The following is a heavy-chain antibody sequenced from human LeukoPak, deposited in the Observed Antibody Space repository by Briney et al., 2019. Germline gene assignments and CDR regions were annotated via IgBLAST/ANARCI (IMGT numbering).Heavy chain of an antibody. CDR3: AREDGYSSSWYSDY. D-gene: IGHD6-13*01. CDR1: GFSFSSYV. V-gene: IGHV3-11*05. Sequence: GGSLRLSCAASGFSFSSYVMSWIRQAPGRGLEWVSDISSTSIYTNYADSVKGRFTISRDNAKNSLYLQMNSLRAEDTAVYYCAREDGYSSSWYSDYWGQGTLVTVSS. CDR2: ISSTSIYT. J-gene: IGHJ4*02.